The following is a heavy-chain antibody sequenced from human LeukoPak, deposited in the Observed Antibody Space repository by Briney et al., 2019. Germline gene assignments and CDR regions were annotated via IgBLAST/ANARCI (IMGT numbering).Heavy chain of an antibody. V-gene: IGHV5-51*01. D-gene: IGHD4-17*01. CDR2: IYPGDSDT. CDR1: GSIFTTYW. J-gene: IGHJ4*02. Sequence: GESLQISCQTSGSIFTTYWIAWVRQLPGKGLEGMGIIYPGDSDTRYSPSFQGQVTISADKSINTAFLQWSSLKASDTAMYYCARQSTTSSPSDYWGQGTLVTVSS. CDR3: ARQSTTSSPSDY.